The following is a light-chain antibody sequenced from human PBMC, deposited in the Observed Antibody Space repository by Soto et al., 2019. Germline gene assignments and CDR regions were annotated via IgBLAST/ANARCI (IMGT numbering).Light chain of an antibody. J-gene: IGLJ2*01. CDR1: SRDVGGYNY. CDR2: DVS. CDR3: SSYTSSSTLV. V-gene: IGLV2-14*01. Sequence: QSALTQPASVSGSPGQSITISCTGTSRDVGGYNYVSCYQQHPGKAPKLMIYDVSNRPSGVSNRFSGSKSGNTASLSISGHQAEDEADYYCSSYTSSSTLVFGGGTELTVL.